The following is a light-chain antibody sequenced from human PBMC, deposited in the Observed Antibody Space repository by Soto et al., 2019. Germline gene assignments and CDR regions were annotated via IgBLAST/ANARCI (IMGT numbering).Light chain of an antibody. Sequence: QSVLTQPPSASGTPGQRVTISCSGSSSNIGSNYVYWYQQLPGTVPQLLIYRNSERPSGVPDRFSGYKSGTSASLAISGLRSEDEADYYCAAWDDSLSAVVFGGGTKLTVL. CDR2: RNS. CDR1: SSNIGSNY. J-gene: IGLJ2*01. CDR3: AAWDDSLSAVV. V-gene: IGLV1-47*01.